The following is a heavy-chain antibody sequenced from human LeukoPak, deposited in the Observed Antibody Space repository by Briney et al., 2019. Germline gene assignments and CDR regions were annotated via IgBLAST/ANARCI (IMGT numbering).Heavy chain of an antibody. CDR2: IYPGDSDT. D-gene: IGHD3-22*01. CDR1: GYSFATYW. V-gene: IGHV5-51*01. Sequence: GESLKISCKGSGYSFATYWIGWVRQMPGKGLEWMGIIYPGDSDTRYSPSFQGQVTISADKSISTAYLQWSSLKVSDTAMYYCARSRGDSSGYFDYWGQGTLVTVSS. J-gene: IGHJ4*02. CDR3: ARSRGDSSGYFDY.